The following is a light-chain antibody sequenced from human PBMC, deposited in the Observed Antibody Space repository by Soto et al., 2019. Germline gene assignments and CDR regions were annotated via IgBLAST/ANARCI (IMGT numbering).Light chain of an antibody. J-gene: IGKJ4*01. CDR2: DAS. CDR1: QGISSY. V-gene: IGKV1-9*01. CDR3: QQFKSYPLT. Sequence: DIQMTQSPSSLSASVGDRVTITCRASQGISSYLGWYQQKPGKAPNLLIYDASTLHSGVPSRFSGGGSGTDFTLIISSLQPEDFATYYCQQFKSYPLTFGGGTKVDIK.